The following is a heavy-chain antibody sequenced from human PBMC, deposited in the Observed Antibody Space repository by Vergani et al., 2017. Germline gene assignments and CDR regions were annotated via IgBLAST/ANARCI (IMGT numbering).Heavy chain of an antibody. CDR1: GFTFSNYA. V-gene: IGHV3-23*01. Sequence: EVQLLESGGGLVQPGGSLRLSCVASGFTFSNYAMSWVRQAPGKGLEWVSAISGSRGRTDYADSVKGRFTISRDNSKDTLYLQMNSLRAEDTAVYYCAKNMTGRHNDVYPYSDYWGKGTLVTVSS. CDR2: ISGSRGRT. D-gene: IGHD3-10*01. J-gene: IGHJ4*02. CDR3: AKNMTGRHNDVYPYSDY.